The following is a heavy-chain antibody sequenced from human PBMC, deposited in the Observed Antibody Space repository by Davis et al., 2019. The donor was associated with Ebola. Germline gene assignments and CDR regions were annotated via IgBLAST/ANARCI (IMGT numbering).Heavy chain of an antibody. D-gene: IGHD5-12*01. CDR1: GFAFESYW. V-gene: IGHV3-74*01. CDR3: TRVPRDRYGYEGDY. Sequence: PGGSLRLSCAASGFAFESYWMQWARQPPGKGLEWVSHINTDGRRTNYADLVRGRFTISRVNAENTLYLQLNSLRVEDTAVYYCTRVPRDRYGYEGDYWGQGTLVTVSS. CDR2: INTDGRRT. J-gene: IGHJ4*02.